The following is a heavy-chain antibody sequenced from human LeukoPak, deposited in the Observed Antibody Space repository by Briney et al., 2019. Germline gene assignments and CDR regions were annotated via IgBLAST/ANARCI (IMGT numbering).Heavy chain of an antibody. J-gene: IGHJ5*02. CDR1: GGSFSGYY. D-gene: IGHD3-9*01. Sequence: SETLSLTCAVYGGSFSGYYWSWIRQPPGKGLEWIGEINHSGSTNYNPSLKSRVTISVDTSKNQFSLKLSSVTAADTAVYYCARSGLRYLDWLFKGHNWFDPWGQGTLVTVSS. V-gene: IGHV4-34*01. CDR2: INHSGST. CDR3: ARSGLRYLDWLFKGHNWFDP.